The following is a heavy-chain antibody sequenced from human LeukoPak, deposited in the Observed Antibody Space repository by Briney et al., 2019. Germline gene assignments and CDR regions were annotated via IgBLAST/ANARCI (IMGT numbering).Heavy chain of an antibody. D-gene: IGHD3-22*01. CDR2: IRSRSYGGTT. Sequence: GGSLRLSCTTSGFTFGDYSMTWFRQAPGKGLEWVGFIRSRSYGGTTEYAASVKGRFIISRDDSKSIAYLQMNGLKTEDTAVYYCTSEDYYESSGYIFDYWGQGTLVTVSS. V-gene: IGHV3-49*03. CDR3: TSEDYYESSGYIFDY. J-gene: IGHJ4*02. CDR1: GFTFGDYS.